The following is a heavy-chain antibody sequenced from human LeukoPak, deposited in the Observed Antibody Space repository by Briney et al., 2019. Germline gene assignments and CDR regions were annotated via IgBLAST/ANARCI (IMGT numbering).Heavy chain of an antibody. V-gene: IGHV1-69*04. J-gene: IGHJ5*02. CDR1: GGTFSSYA. Sequence: SVKVSCKASGGTFSSYAISWVRQAPGQGLEWMGRIIPILGIANYAQKFQGRVTITADKSTSTVYMELSSLRSEDTAVYYCARGSYYYDSSGVNWFDPWGQGTLVTVSS. D-gene: IGHD3-22*01. CDR3: ARGSYYYDSSGVNWFDP. CDR2: IIPILGIA.